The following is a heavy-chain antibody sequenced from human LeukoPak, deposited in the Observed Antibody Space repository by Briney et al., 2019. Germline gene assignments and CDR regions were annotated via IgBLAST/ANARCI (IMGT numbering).Heavy chain of an antibody. CDR3: ASRAIAVANA. D-gene: IGHD6-19*01. CDR2: ISYDGSNK. CDR1: GFTFSSYG. Sequence: GRSLRLSCAASGFTFSSYGMQWVRQAPGKGLEWVAVISYDGSNKYYADSVKGRFTISRDNSKNTLYLQMNSLRAEDTAVYYCASRAIAVANARGQGTLVTVSS. J-gene: IGHJ4*02. V-gene: IGHV3-30*03.